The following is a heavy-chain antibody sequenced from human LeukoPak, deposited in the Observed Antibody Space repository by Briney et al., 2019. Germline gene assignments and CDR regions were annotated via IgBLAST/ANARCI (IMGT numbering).Heavy chain of an antibody. CDR2: INPSGGST. J-gene: IGHJ2*01. CDR3: ARDRESGYLQKYWYFDL. V-gene: IGHV1-46*01. Sequence: ASVKVSCKASGYTFTSYYMHWVRQAPGQGLEWMGIINPSGGSTSYAQKFQGRVTMTSDTSTSTVYMELSSLRSEDTAVYYGARDRESGYLQKYWYFDLWGRGTLVTVSS. CDR1: GYTFTSYY. D-gene: IGHD3-3*01.